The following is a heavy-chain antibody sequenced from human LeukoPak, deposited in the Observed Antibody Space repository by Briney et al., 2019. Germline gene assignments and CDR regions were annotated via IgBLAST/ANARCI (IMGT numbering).Heavy chain of an antibody. J-gene: IGHJ4*02. Sequence: RGSLRLSCAASGFTFDYYSFHWVRQAPGKGLEWVAHVASDGSFKWYADSVKGRFTISRDTSRNTIFLQMNSLGPDDTAKYYCARDTSWSPFYWGQGTLVTVSS. CDR2: VASDGSFK. D-gene: IGHD6-13*01. V-gene: IGHV3-30*04. CDR1: GFTFDYYS. CDR3: ARDTSWSPFY.